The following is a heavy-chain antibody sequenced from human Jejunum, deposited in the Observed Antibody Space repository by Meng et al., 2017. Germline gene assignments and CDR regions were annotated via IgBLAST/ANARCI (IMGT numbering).Heavy chain of an antibody. CDR3: ATKWVFDAFDV. CDR1: GFTFSSYW. J-gene: IGHJ3*01. Sequence: GESLKISCAASGFTFSSYWMHWVRQAAGKGLVWVSRINGDGTSTNYADSVKGRFTISRDNAKNTLYLQMNSLRSEDTAVYYCATKWVFDAFDVWGQGTMVTVSS. CDR2: INGDGTST. V-gene: IGHV3-74*01. D-gene: IGHD1-26*01.